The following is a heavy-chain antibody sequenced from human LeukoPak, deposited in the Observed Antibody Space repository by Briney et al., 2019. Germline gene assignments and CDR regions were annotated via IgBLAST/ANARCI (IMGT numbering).Heavy chain of an antibody. CDR1: GFTFSTYA. CDR2: ISDDGSDK. CDR3: ARDSIQYNFGFESFDY. J-gene: IGHJ4*02. Sequence: GGSLRLSCAASGFTFSTYAMHWVRQAPGKGLEWVAVISDDGSDKFHADSVKARFTISRDNSESTVYLQMSSLRAEDTAVYYCARDSIQYNFGFESFDYWGQGTLVTVSS. D-gene: IGHD2/OR15-2a*01. V-gene: IGHV3-30-3*01.